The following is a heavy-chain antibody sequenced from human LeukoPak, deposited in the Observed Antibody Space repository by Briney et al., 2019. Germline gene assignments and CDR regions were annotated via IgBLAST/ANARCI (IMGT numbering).Heavy chain of an antibody. CDR1: GFTFSSYS. CDR2: ISSSSSYI. CDR3: ARDYSGYSGYDLNYY. J-gene: IGHJ4*02. D-gene: IGHD5-12*01. Sequence: GGSLRLSCVASGFTFSSYSMNWVRQAPGKGLEWVSSISSSSSYIYYADSVKGRFTISRDNAKNSLYLQMNSLRAEDTAVYYCARDYSGYSGYDLNYYWGQGTLVTVSS. V-gene: IGHV3-21*01.